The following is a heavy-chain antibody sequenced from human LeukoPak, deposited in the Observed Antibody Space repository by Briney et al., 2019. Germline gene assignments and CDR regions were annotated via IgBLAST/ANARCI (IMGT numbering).Heavy chain of an antibody. D-gene: IGHD2-2*01. J-gene: IGHJ4*02. Sequence: SETLSLTCAVSGNSISSTNWWGWIRQPPGKGLEWIGYIYHSGSIYYNPSLKSRVTMSLDTSKNQFSLKLSSVTAVDTAVYYCARGSTAARVDYWGQGTLVTVSS. CDR3: ARGSTAARVDY. CDR1: GNSISSTNW. V-gene: IGHV4-28*05. CDR2: IYHSGSI.